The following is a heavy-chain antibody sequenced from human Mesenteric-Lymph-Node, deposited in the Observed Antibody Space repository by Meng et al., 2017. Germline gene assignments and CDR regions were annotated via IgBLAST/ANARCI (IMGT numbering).Heavy chain of an antibody. J-gene: IGHJ5*02. Sequence: SVKVSCKASGGTFSSYTISWVRQAPGQGLEWMGRIIPILGIANYAQKFQGRVTITADKSTSTAYMELSSLRSEDTAVYYCARDRSGIVVVVAPVNHWFDPWGQGTLVTVSS. CDR1: GGTFSSYT. CDR3: ARDRSGIVVVVAPVNHWFDP. CDR2: IIPILGIA. D-gene: IGHD2-15*01. V-gene: IGHV1-69*04.